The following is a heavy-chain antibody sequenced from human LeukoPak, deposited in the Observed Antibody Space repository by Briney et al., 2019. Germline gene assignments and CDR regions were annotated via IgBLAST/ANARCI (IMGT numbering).Heavy chain of an antibody. V-gene: IGHV3-23*01. Sequence: PGGSLRLSCAASGFTFSSYAMSWVRQAPGKGLEWVSAISGSGGSTYYADSVKGRFTISRDNSKNTLYLQMNSLRAEDTAVYYCAKDRITMIVVVIPNWFDPWGQGTLVTVSS. CDR2: ISGSGGST. CDR1: GFTFSSYA. J-gene: IGHJ5*02. CDR3: AKDRITMIVVVIPNWFDP. D-gene: IGHD3-22*01.